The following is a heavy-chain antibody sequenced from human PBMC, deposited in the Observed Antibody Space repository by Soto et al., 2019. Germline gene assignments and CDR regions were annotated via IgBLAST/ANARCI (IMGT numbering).Heavy chain of an antibody. D-gene: IGHD2-2*01. Sequence: ESLKISCKGSGYSFTSYWIGWVRQMPGKGLEWMGIIYPGDSDTRYSPSFQGQVTISADKSISTAYLQWSSLKASDTAMYYCARQGSSTSFYYYYYMDVWGKGTTVTVSS. CDR1: GYSFTSYW. CDR3: ARQGSSTSFYYYYYMDV. J-gene: IGHJ6*03. V-gene: IGHV5-51*01. CDR2: IYPGDSDT.